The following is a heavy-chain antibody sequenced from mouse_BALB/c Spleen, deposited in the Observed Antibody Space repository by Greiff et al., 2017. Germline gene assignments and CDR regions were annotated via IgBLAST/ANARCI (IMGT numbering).Heavy chain of an antibody. CDR1: GYSFTGYF. CDR2: INPYNGDT. V-gene: IGHV1-20*02. J-gene: IGHJ3*01. CDR3: ARSGDYGTWFAY. D-gene: IGHD1-2*01. Sequence: EVQLQQSGPELVKPGASVKISCKASGYSFTGYFMNWVMQSHGKSLEWIGRINPYNGDTFYNQKFKGKATLTVDKSSSTAHMELRSLASEDSAVYYCARSGDYGTWFAYWGQGTLVTVSA.